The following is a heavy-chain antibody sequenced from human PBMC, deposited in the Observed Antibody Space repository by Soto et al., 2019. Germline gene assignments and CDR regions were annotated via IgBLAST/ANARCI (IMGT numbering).Heavy chain of an antibody. CDR3: AKERYVLDY. J-gene: IGHJ4*02. CDR2: ISGSGDST. V-gene: IGHV3-23*01. Sequence: GGSLRLSCAASGFTFSSYAMSWVRQAPGKGLEWVSGISGSGDSTYYSDSVKGRFSISRDNSKNTLYLQMNSLRAEDTAVYYCAKERYVLDYWGQGTQVTVSS. D-gene: IGHD5-12*01. CDR1: GFTFSSYA.